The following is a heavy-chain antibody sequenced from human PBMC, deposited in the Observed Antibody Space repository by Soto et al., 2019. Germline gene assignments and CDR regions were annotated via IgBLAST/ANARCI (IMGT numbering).Heavy chain of an antibody. V-gene: IGHV4-31*02. D-gene: IGHD6-13*01. J-gene: IGHJ4*02. CDR3: ARKPRLAAAEFDY. CDR2: IYYSGST. CDR1: GSSISSYDLY. Sequence: SETLTLSCAGSGSSISSYDLYWVRNAQHPGEGLEWIGYIYYSGSTSYNPSLKSRVTISVDTSKNQFSLKLSSVTAADTAVYYCARKPRLAAAEFDYWGQGVLVTVS.